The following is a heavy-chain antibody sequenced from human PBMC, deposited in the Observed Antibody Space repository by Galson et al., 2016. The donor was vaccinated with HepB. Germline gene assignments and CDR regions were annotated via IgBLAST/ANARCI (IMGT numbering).Heavy chain of an antibody. CDR2: IESYSKII. CDR1: GFTFKKYG. D-gene: IGHD1-7*01. J-gene: IGHJ3*02. V-gene: IGHV3-9*01. CDR3: AKDVRGTLDAFDM. Sequence: SLRLSCAASGFTFKKYGFNWVRLTPGKGLEWLSYIESYSKIIRYTDSVRGRFTVSRDNAKNSLYLQMHSLRDEDTALYYCAKDVRGTLDAFDMWGQGTMVTVSS.